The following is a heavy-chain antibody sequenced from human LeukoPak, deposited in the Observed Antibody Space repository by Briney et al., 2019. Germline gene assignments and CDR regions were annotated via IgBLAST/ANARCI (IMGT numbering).Heavy chain of an antibody. D-gene: IGHD1-26*01. CDR3: ARVLRSYPYYYYYYMDV. CDR2: MNPNSGNT. CDR1: GYTFTSYD. J-gene: IGHJ6*03. V-gene: IGHV1-8*01. Sequence: ASVKVSCKASGYTFTSYDINWVRQAPGQGLEWMGWMNPNSGNTGYAQKFQGRVTMTRNTSISTPYMELSSLRSEDTAVYYCARVLRSYPYYYYYYMDVWGKGTTVTVSS.